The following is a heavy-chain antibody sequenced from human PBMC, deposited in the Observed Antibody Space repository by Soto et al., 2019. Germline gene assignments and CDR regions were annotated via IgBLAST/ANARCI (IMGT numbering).Heavy chain of an antibody. CDR3: ASGFDSDGLYKGGHP. CDR2: ILHIGST. CDR1: GGSISTTNW. J-gene: IGHJ5*02. V-gene: IGHV4-4*02. D-gene: IGHD3-22*01. Sequence: VQLQESGPGLVKPSGTLSLTCTVSGGSISTTNWWSWVRQSPGKGLEWIGEILHIGSTNYNPSLKSRVTISIDKSKSQFSLRLSSVTAADTAVYYCASGFDSDGLYKGGHPWGQGTLVSVSS.